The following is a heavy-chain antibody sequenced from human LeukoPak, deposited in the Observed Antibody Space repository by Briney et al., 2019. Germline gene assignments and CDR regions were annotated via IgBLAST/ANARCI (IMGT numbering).Heavy chain of an antibody. CDR3: APPRLLWY. J-gene: IGHJ4*02. Sequence: GGSLRLSCAASGFTFSSYAMSWVRQAPGKGLEWVSGISESGAGTHYADPVKGRFAISRDNSKSTLYLQMNSLRAEDTAVYYCAPPRLLWYWGQGTLVTVSS. V-gene: IGHV3-23*01. D-gene: IGHD3-16*01. CDR1: GFTFSSYA. CDR2: ISESGAGT.